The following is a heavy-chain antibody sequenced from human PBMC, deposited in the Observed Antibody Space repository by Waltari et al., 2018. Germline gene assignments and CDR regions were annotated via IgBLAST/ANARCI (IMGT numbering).Heavy chain of an antibody. V-gene: IGHV3-21*02. Sequence: EVQLVESGGGLVKPGGSLTLSCEASGFTFNRVSMTWVRQAPGKGLEWLSTIASGSDYIFYAVSVRGRFTISRDNARSTVNLRMNSLRTEDTAVYYCVKGGYIISDYWGQGIQVIVSS. J-gene: IGHJ4*02. CDR3: VKGGYIISDY. D-gene: IGHD3-22*01. CDR2: IASGSDYI. CDR1: GFTFNRVS.